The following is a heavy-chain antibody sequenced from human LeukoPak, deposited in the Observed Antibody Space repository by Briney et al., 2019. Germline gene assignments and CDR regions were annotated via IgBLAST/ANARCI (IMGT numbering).Heavy chain of an antibody. J-gene: IGHJ4*02. CDR3: AREISGYSGYEPYFDY. CDR2: VYYNGPT. Sequence: PSETLSLTCSVSGGSISSRSSYWGWVRQSPGKGLEWIGSVYYNGPTYYNPSLKSRVTISVDTSKNQFSLKLSSVTAADTAVYYCAREISGYSGYEPYFDYWGQGTLVTVSS. CDR1: GGSISSRSSY. V-gene: IGHV4-39*07. D-gene: IGHD5-12*01.